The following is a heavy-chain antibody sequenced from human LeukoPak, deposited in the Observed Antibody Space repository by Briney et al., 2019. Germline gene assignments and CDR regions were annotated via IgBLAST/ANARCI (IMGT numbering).Heavy chain of an antibody. CDR2: IRSSSSTI. V-gene: IGHV3-48*04. CDR1: GFTFSSYS. J-gene: IGHJ6*03. CDR3: ARVSTPDYYYMDV. Sequence: GGSLRLSCAASGFTFSSYSMNWVRQAPGKGLEWVSYIRSSSSTIYYADSVKGRFTISRDNAKNSLYLQMNSLRAEDTAVYYCARVSTPDYYYMDVWGKGTTVTVSS. D-gene: IGHD2-2*01.